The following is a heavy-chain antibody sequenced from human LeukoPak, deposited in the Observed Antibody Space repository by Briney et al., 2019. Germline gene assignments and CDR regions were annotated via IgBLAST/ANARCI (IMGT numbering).Heavy chain of an antibody. Sequence: PGGSLRLSCAASGFTFSSYSMNWVRQALGKGLQWVSSISSSSSYIYYADSVKGRFTISRDNAKNSLYLQMNSLRAEDTAVYYCARTHSGWYEYWGQGTLVTVSS. V-gene: IGHV3-21*01. CDR3: ARTHSGWYEY. CDR2: ISSSSSYI. CDR1: GFTFSSYS. D-gene: IGHD6-19*01. J-gene: IGHJ4*02.